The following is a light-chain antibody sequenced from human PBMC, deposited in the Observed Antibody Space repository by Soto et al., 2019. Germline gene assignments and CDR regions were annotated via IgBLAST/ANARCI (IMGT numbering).Light chain of an antibody. J-gene: IGLJ2*01. V-gene: IGLV1-40*01. CDR3: KSYASSLSVV. CDR1: SSNIGAGND. CDR2: GNN. Sequence: QSVLTQPPSVSGAPGQRVTISCTGSSSNIGAGNDVYWYQQLPGKAPKLLIFGNNNRPSGVPDRFSGSKSGTSASLAITGLQAEDEADYYCKSYASSLSVVFGGGTKLTVL.